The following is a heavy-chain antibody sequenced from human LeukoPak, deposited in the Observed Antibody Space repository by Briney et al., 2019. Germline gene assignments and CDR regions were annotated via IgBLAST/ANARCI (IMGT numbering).Heavy chain of an antibody. Sequence: PSETLSLTCTVSGGSISSSSYYWGWIRQPPGKGLEWIGSIYYSGSTYYNPSLKSRVTISVDTSKNQFSLKLSSVTAADTAVYYCARDREQWLVEVPWFDPWGQGTLVTVSS. V-gene: IGHV4-39*02. CDR2: IYYSGST. D-gene: IGHD6-19*01. CDR1: GGSISSSSYY. CDR3: ARDREQWLVEVPWFDP. J-gene: IGHJ5*02.